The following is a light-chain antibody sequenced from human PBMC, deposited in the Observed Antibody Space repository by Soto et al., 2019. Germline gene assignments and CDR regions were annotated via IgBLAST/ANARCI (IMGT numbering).Light chain of an antibody. CDR1: QIVSSSY. V-gene: IGKV3-20*01. J-gene: IGKJ4*01. CDR3: QQYNNWPRAT. Sequence: EIVLTHSPGTLSLSLRERATLSCRASQIVSSSYLAWYQQKPGQAPRLLIYGASSRATGIPDRFSGSGSGTEFNLTISSLQSEDFGVYYCQQYNNWPRATFGGGTKVDIK. CDR2: GAS.